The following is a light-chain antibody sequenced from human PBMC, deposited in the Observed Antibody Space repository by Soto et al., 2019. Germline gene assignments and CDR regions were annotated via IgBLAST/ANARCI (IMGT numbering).Light chain of an antibody. V-gene: IGKV1-9*01. CDR3: QQLDSFPIT. Sequence: DIQLTQSPSFLSASVGDTVTITCRASQGISSYLAWYQQKPGRAPKLLIYAASTLQSGVPSRFSGSGSGAEVTLTISSLQPEDFAAYYCQQLDSFPITFGGGTKVEI. J-gene: IGKJ4*01. CDR1: QGISSY. CDR2: AAS.